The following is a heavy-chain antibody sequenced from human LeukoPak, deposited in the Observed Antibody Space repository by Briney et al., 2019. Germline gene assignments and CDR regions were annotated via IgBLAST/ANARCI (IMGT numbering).Heavy chain of an antibody. CDR3: ARDGWASQLVYWFDP. Sequence: GGSLRLSCAASGFTFSSYAMHWVRQTPGKGLEWVAVISYDGSNKYYADSVKGRFTISRDNSKNTLYLQMNSLRAEDTAVYYCARDGWASQLVYWFDPWGQGTLVTVSS. V-gene: IGHV3-30-3*01. D-gene: IGHD6-13*01. CDR1: GFTFSSYA. J-gene: IGHJ5*02. CDR2: ISYDGSNK.